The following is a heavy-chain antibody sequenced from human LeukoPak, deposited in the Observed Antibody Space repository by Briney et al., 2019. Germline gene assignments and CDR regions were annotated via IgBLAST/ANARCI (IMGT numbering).Heavy chain of an antibody. CDR3: AREAGLGELLIGDY. D-gene: IGHD3-10*01. CDR2: ISSSSSTI. CDR1: GFSFSTYI. Sequence: PGGSLRLSCASSGFSFSTYIMNWVRQAPGKGLEWVSYISSSSSTIYYADSVKGRFTISRDNARNSLYLQMNSLRDEDTAVYYCAREAGLGELLIGDYWGQGTLVTVSS. V-gene: IGHV3-48*02. J-gene: IGHJ4*02.